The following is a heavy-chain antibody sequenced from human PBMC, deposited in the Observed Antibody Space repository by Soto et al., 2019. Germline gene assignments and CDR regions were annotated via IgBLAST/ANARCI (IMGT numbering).Heavy chain of an antibody. V-gene: IGHV4-59*12. CDR3: AGVLNS. D-gene: IGHD2-8*01. Sequence: SETLSLTCTVSGGSISSYYWSWIRQPPGKGLEWIGYIYYSGSTNYNPSLKSRVTISVDTSKNQFSLKLSSVTAADTAVYYCAGVLNSWGQEFWSRSPQ. CDR2: IYYSGST. J-gene: IGHJ5*01. CDR1: GGSISSYY.